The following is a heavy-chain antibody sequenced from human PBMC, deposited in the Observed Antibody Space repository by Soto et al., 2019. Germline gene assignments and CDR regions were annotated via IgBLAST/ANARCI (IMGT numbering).Heavy chain of an antibody. J-gene: IGHJ4*01. V-gene: IGHV4-30-4*01. CDR2: IYYSGST. CDR1: GGSISSGDYY. Sequence: PWETLSLTGTVSGGSISSGDYYWSRIRQPPGKGLEWIGYIYYSGSTYYNPSLKRRVTISVHTSKNQFSLKLSSVTAADTAVYYCATSHDSSGLFDYWGQGTLVTVSS. CDR3: ATSHDSSGLFDY. D-gene: IGHD3-22*01.